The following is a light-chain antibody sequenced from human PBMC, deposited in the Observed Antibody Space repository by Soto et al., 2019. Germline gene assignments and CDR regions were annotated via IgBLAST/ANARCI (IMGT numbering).Light chain of an antibody. CDR3: CSYAGSGTLFV. CDR1: TGAVTSGYY. V-gene: IGLV7-43*01. J-gene: IGLJ1*01. CDR2: STS. Sequence: QAVVTQEPSLTVSPGGTVTLTCASSTGAVTSGYYPNWFQQKPGQAPRPLIYSTSNKHSWTPARFSGSLLGGKAALTLSGVQPEDDADYYCCSYAGSGTLFVLGTGTKVTVL.